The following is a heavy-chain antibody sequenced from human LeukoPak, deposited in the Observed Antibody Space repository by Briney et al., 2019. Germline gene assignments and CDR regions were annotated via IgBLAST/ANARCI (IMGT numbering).Heavy chain of an antibody. V-gene: IGHV1-2*06. D-gene: IGHD3-22*01. CDR2: INPNSGGT. Sequence: ASVKLFCKASGYTFTVYYMHWVRQAPGQGLEGVGRINPNSGGTNYAQKLQGSVTITRRTSISTLHMELSRLRSDDTAVYYCARDWYYYDSSGYYYVDWFDPWGQGNLVTVSS. CDR1: GYTFTVYY. J-gene: IGHJ5*02. CDR3: ARDWYYYDSSGYYYVDWFDP.